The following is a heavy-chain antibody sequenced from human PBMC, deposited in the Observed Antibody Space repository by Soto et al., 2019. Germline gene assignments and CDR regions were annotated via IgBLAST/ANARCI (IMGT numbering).Heavy chain of an antibody. CDR1: GFTVSNNY. D-gene: IGHD6-13*01. J-gene: IGHJ1*01. CDR3: ARGSYSYSWLEYFHH. Sequence: EVQLVESGGGLVQPGASLRLSCAASGFTVSNNYMSWVRQAPGKGLECVSVIYSGGSTFYADSVKGRFTISRDNSENSLYLQMNSLRAEDTAVYYCARGSYSYSWLEYFHHWGQGTLVTVSS. V-gene: IGHV3-66*01. CDR2: IYSGGST.